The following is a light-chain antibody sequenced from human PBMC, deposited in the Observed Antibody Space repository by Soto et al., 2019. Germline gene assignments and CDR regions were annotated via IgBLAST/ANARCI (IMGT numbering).Light chain of an antibody. CDR1: QSVYNN. CDR2: STS. V-gene: IGKV3-20*01. CDR3: QQYGSSPPIT. J-gene: IGKJ5*01. Sequence: IVMTQSPATRSGSPLGIATVCVRASQSVYNNLAWYQQKPGQAPRLLIYSTSSRATGIPDRFSGSGSGTEFTLTISRLEPEDFAVYYCQQYGSSPPITFGQGTRLEIK.